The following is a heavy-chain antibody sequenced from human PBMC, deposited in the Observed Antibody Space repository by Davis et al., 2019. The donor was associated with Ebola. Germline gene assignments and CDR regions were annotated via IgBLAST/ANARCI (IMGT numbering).Heavy chain of an antibody. CDR3: AKDISPVQWLVQQIDY. Sequence: GESLKISCAASGFTFSSYAMHWVRQAPGKGLEWVAVISYDGSNKYYADSVKGRFTISRDNSKNSLYLQMNSLRTEDTALYYCAKDISPVQWLVQQIDYWGQGTLVTVSS. CDR1: GFTFSSYA. V-gene: IGHV3-30-3*01. J-gene: IGHJ4*02. D-gene: IGHD6-19*01. CDR2: ISYDGSNK.